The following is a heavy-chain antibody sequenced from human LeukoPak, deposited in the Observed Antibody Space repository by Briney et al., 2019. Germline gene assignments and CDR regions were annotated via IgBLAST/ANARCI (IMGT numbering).Heavy chain of an antibody. Sequence: ASVEVSCKASGYTFTGYYMHWVRQAPGQGLEWMGWINPNSGGTNYAQKFQGRVTMTRDTSISTAYMELSRLRSDDTAVYYCARADYGDYSTFDYWGQGTLVTVSS. D-gene: IGHD4-17*01. V-gene: IGHV1-2*02. CDR3: ARADYGDYSTFDY. CDR2: INPNSGGT. J-gene: IGHJ4*02. CDR1: GYTFTGYY.